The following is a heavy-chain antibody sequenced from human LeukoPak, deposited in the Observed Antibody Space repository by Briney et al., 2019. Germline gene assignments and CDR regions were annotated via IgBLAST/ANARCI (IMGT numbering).Heavy chain of an antibody. CDR2: INHSGST. V-gene: IGHV4-34*01. Sequence: SETLSLTCTVYGGSFSGYYWSWIRQPPGKGLEWIGEINHSGSTNYNPSLKSRVTISVDTSKKQFSLKLRSVTAADTAVYYCASGRTRGRHNWFDPWGQGTLVTVSS. D-gene: IGHD1-26*01. CDR3: ASGRTRGRHNWFDP. CDR1: GGSFSGYY. J-gene: IGHJ5*02.